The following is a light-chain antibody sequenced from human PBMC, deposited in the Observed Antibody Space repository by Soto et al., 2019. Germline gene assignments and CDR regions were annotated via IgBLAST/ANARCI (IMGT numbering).Light chain of an antibody. J-gene: IGLJ1*01. Sequence: LTQPASVSGSPGQSITISCTGTSSDVGSYNLVSWYQQHPGKAHKLMIYEVSKRPSGVSNRFSGSKSGNTASLTISGLQAEDEADYYCCSYAGSSYVFGTGTKVTVL. CDR3: CSYAGSSYV. CDR1: SSDVGSYNL. V-gene: IGLV2-23*02. CDR2: EVS.